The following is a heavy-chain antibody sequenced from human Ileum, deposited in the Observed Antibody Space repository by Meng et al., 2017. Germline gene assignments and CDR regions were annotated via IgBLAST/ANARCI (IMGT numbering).Heavy chain of an antibody. CDR3: ARDVVPTVTYYYNWFDP. Sequence: QVQPQEAGPGLVKPSETLSLTCTVSGGSISSYYWSWIRQPAGKGLVWIGRIYTSGSTNYNPSLKSRVTMSVDTSKNQFSLKLSSVTAADTAVYYCARDVVPTVTYYYNWFDPWGQGTLVTVSS. J-gene: IGHJ5*02. V-gene: IGHV4-4*07. CDR1: GGSISSYY. D-gene: IGHD4-17*01. CDR2: IYTSGST.